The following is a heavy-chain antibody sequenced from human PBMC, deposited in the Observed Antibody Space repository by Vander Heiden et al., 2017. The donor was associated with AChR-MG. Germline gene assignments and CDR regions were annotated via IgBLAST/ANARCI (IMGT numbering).Heavy chain of an antibody. V-gene: IGHV3-20*01. CDR2: INWNGGST. CDR3: ARAVNYYDSSGYLPIDY. D-gene: IGHD3-22*01. J-gene: IGHJ4*02. Sequence: EVQLVESGGGVVRPGGSLRLSCAASGFTFDDYGMSWVRQAPGKGLEWVSGINWNGGSTGYADSGKGRFTISRDNAKNSLYLQMNSLRAEDTALYHCARAVNYYDSSGYLPIDYWGQGTLVTVSS. CDR1: GFTFDDYG.